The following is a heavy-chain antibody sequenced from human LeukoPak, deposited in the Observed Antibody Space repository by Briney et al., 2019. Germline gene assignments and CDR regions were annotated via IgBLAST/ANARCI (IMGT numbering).Heavy chain of an antibody. CDR2: ISYDGSNK. CDR1: GFTFSSYA. Sequence: GGSLRLSCAASGFTFSSYAMHWVRQAPGKGLEWVAVISYDGSNKYYADSVKGRFTISRDNSKNTLYLQMNSLRAEDTAVYYCARDGTAGTTGVFDYCGQGTLGTVSS. D-gene: IGHD1-1*01. CDR3: ARDGTAGTTGVFDY. V-gene: IGHV3-30*14. J-gene: IGHJ4*02.